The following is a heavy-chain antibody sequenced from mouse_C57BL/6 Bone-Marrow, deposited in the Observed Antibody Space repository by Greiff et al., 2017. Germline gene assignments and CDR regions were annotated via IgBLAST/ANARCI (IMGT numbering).Heavy chain of an antibody. J-gene: IGHJ1*03. CDR1: GYTFTSYW. CDR3: AREICYDYGGPYWYFDV. V-gene: IGHV1-69*01. Sequence: VQLQQSGAELVMPGASVKLSCKASGYTFTSYWMHWVKQRPGQGLEWIGEIDPSDSYTNYNQKFKGKSTLTVDKSSSTAYMQLSSLTSEDSAVYYCAREICYDYGGPYWYFDVWGTGTTVTVSS. CDR2: IDPSDSYT. D-gene: IGHD2-4*01.